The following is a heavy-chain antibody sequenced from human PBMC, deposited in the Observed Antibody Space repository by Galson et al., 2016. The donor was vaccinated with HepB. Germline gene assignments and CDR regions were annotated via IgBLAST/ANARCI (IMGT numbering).Heavy chain of an antibody. CDR1: RFSFNIFS. Sequence: SLRLSCAASRFSFNIFSVSWVRQAPGKGLEWISYSDTTSTTTYYAESVRGRVTISRDNAKRLAHLQLNSLRVDDTAVYYCARDRGYCTGGNCYRFFDFWGQGIMVTVSS. V-gene: IGHV3-48*01. J-gene: IGHJ3*01. CDR2: SDTTSTTT. CDR3: ARDRGYCTGGNCYRFFDF. D-gene: IGHD2-15*01.